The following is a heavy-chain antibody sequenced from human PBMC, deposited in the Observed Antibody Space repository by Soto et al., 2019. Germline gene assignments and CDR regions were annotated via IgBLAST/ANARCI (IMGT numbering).Heavy chain of an antibody. V-gene: IGHV1-8*01. CDR2: MNPNSGNT. CDR3: ARVPPTLYCSSTSCAPNWFDP. Sequence: ASVKVSCKASGYTFTSYDINWVRQATGQGLEWMGWMNPNSGNTGYAQKFQGRVTMTRNTSISTAYMELSSLRSEDTAVYYCARVPPTLYCSSTSCAPNWFDPWGQGTLVTVSS. CDR1: GYTFTSYD. J-gene: IGHJ5*02. D-gene: IGHD2-2*01.